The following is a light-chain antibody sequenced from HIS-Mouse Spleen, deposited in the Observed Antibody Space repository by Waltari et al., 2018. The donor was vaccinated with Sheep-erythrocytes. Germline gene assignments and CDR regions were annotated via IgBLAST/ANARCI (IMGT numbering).Light chain of an antibody. CDR2: AAS. Sequence: DIQLTQSPSFLSASVGDRVTITCRASQGISSYLAWYQQKPGKAPKLLIYAASTLQSGVPSRFRGSGSGTEFTLTISSLQPEDFATYYCQQLNSYPPAFGPGTKVDIK. CDR1: QGISSY. V-gene: IGKV1-9*01. CDR3: QQLNSYPPA. J-gene: IGKJ3*01.